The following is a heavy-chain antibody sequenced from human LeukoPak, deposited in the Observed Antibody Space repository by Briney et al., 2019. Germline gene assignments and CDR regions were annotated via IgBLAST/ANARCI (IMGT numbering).Heavy chain of an antibody. Sequence: SETLSLTCAVSGYSISSGYYWGWIRQPPGKGLEWIGSIYHSGSTYYNPSLKSRVTISVDTSKNQFSLKLSSVTAADTAVYYCARLPQQLLRPKQKYYYYMDVWGKGTTVTVSS. J-gene: IGHJ6*03. CDR1: GYSISSGYY. CDR2: IYHSGST. D-gene: IGHD6-13*01. CDR3: ARLPQQLLRPKQKYYYYMDV. V-gene: IGHV4-38-2*01.